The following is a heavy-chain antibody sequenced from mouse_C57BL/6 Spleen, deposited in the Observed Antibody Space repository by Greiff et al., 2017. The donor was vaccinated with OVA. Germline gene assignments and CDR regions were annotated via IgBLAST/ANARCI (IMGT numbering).Heavy chain of an antibody. CDR1: GFTFSDAW. Sequence: EVQRVESGGGLVQPGGSMKLSCAASGFTFSDAWMDWVRQSPEKGLEWVAEIRNKANNHATYYAESVKGRFTISRDDSKSSVYLQMNSLRAEDTGIYYCTPLYDGNYGDYAMDYWGQGTSVTVSS. D-gene: IGHD2-3*01. CDR3: TPLYDGNYGDYAMDY. J-gene: IGHJ4*01. V-gene: IGHV6-6*01. CDR2: IRNKANNHAT.